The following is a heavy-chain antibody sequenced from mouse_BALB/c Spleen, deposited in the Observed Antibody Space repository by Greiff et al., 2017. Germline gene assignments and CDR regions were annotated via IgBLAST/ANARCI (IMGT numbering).Heavy chain of an antibody. D-gene: IGHD2-1*01. V-gene: IGHV1-14*01. J-gene: IGHJ3*01. CDR3: ARGEKYGKAWFAY. Sequence: EVQLQESGPELVKPGASVKMSCKASGYTFTSYVMHWVKQKPGQGLEWIGYINPYNDGTKYNEKFKGKATLTSDKSSSTAYMELSSLTSEDSAVYYCARGEKYGKAWFAYWGQGTLVTVSA. CDR1: GYTFTSYV. CDR2: INPYNDGT.